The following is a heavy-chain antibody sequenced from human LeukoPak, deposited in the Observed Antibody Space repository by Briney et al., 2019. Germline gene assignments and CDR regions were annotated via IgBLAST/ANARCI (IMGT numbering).Heavy chain of an antibody. CDR1: GGSISSYY. J-gene: IGHJ3*02. CDR2: IYYSGST. D-gene: IGHD6-19*01. CDR3: ARHGPPYSSGYDAFDI. V-gene: IGHV4-59*08. Sequence: SETLSLTCTVSGGSISSYYWSWIRQPPGKGLEWIGYIYYSGSTNYNPSLKSRVTISVDTSKNQFSLKLSSVTAADTAVYYCARHGPPYSSGYDAFDIWGQGTMVTVSS.